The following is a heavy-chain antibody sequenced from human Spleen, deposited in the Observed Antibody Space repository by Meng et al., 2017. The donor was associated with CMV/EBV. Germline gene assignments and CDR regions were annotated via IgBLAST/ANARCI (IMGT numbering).Heavy chain of an antibody. D-gene: IGHD6-13*01. CDR2: INPDSGIT. CDR3: ARMSYSVSWYEAFDF. Sequence: ASEKVSCKASGYTFTSYGISGVRQVPGQGLEWMGWINPDSGITKYAEKFQGRVTMTRDTSISTAYMDLSGLKFDDTAVYYCARMSYSVSWYEAFDFWGQGTRVTVSS. J-gene: IGHJ3*01. V-gene: IGHV1-2*02. CDR1: GYTFTSYG.